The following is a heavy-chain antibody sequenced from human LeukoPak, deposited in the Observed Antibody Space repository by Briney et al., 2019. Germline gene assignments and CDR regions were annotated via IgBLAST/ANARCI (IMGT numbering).Heavy chain of an antibody. Sequence: SETLSLTCTVSGGSISSSSNYWGWIRQPPGKGLEWIGSVYYSGSTYYNPSLKSRVTISGDTPKNQFSLKLNSVTAADTAVYYCARQGESSSSFDCWGQGTLVTVSS. CDR2: VYYSGST. CDR1: GGSISSSSNY. CDR3: ARQGESSSSFDC. V-gene: IGHV4-39*01. J-gene: IGHJ4*02. D-gene: IGHD6-13*01.